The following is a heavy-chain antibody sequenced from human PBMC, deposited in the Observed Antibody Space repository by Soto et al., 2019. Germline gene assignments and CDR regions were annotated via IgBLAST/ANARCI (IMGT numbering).Heavy chain of an antibody. CDR3: ARGGSSWSAEYYQH. Sequence: QVQLVQSGAEVKKPGASVKVSCKASGYTFSNYDISWVRQAPGQGPEWMGWISGYNGNTNYAQTLQGRVTMTTDTSTSTAYMELRSLRYDDTAVYYCARGGSSWSAEYYQHWGQGTLVIVSS. V-gene: IGHV1-18*01. J-gene: IGHJ1*01. CDR1: GYTFSNYD. CDR2: ISGYNGNT. D-gene: IGHD6-13*01.